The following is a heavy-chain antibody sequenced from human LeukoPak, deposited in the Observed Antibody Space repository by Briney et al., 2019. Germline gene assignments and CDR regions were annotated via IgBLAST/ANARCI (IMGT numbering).Heavy chain of an antibody. D-gene: IGHD5-12*01. J-gene: IGHJ4*02. CDR2: IIPILGIT. V-gene: IGHV1-69*04. CDR1: GGTFSSYA. Sequence: SVKVSCKASGGTFSSYAISWVRQAPGQGLEWMGRIIPILGITNYAQKFQGRVTITADKSTSTAYMELSSLRSEDTAVYYCARADGRDGYNLVYWGQGTLVTVSS. CDR3: ARADGRDGYNLVY.